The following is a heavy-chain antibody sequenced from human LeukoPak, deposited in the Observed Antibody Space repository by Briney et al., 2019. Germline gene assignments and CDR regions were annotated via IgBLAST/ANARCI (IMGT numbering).Heavy chain of an antibody. CDR3: ARELQLWLSYYYMDV. J-gene: IGHJ6*03. CDR2: INAGNGNT. D-gene: IGHD5-18*01. CDR1: GYTFTSYA. V-gene: IGHV1-3*01. Sequence: ASVKVSCKASGYTFTSYAMHWARQAPGQRLEWMGWINAGNGNTKYSQKFQGRVTMTRNTSISTAYMELSSLRAEDTAVYYCARELQLWLSYYYMDVWGKGTTVTVSS.